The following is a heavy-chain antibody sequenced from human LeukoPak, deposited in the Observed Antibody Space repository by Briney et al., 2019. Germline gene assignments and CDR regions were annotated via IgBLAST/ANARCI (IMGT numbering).Heavy chain of an antibody. CDR1: GYTLTELS. Sequence: ASVKVSCRVSGYTLTELSMHWVRQAPGKGLEWMGGFDPEDGETIYAQKFQGRVTMTEDTSTDTAYMELSSLRSEDTAVYYCATGPVGAVAGDYWGQGTLVTVSS. V-gene: IGHV1-24*01. CDR3: ATGPVGAVAGDY. CDR2: FDPEDGET. J-gene: IGHJ4*02. D-gene: IGHD6-19*01.